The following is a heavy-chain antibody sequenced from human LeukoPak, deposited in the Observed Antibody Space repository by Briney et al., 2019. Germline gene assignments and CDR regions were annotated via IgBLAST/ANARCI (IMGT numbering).Heavy chain of an antibody. J-gene: IGHJ3*02. CDR1: GFTFSSYG. CDR2: IRYDGSNK. D-gene: IGHD3-22*01. Sequence: GGSLRLSCAASGFTFSSYGMHWVRQAPGKGLEWVAFIRYDGSNKYYADSVKGRFTISRDNSKNTLYLQMNSLRAEDTAVYYCAKDFPYDSSGYYYGGAFDIWGQGTMATVSS. CDR3: AKDFPYDSSGYYYGGAFDI. V-gene: IGHV3-30*02.